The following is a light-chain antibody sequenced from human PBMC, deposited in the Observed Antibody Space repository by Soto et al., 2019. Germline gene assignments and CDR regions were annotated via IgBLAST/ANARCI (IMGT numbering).Light chain of an antibody. CDR2: RND. CDR3: AAWDDSLSGRM. CDR1: TSNIGSNS. V-gene: IGLV1-47*01. J-gene: IGLJ3*02. Sequence: QTVVTQPPSASATPGQRVTISCSGSTSNIGSNSVYWYHQLPGTAPKLLIYRNDQRPSGVPDRFSGSKSGTSASLAISGLRSEDESDYYCAAWDDSLSGRMFGGGTKMTVL.